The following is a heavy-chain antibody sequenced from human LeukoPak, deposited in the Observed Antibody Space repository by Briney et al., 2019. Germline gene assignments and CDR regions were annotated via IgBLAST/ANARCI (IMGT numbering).Heavy chain of an antibody. CDR3: AKDLVGGSMDV. V-gene: IGHV3-30*18. CDR2: TSYDGSNK. Sequence: GGSLRLSCAASGFTFSSYGMHWVRQAPGKGLEWVAVTSYDGSNKYYADSVKGRFIISRDNSKNTLYLQMNSLRAEDTAVYYCAKDLVGGSMDVWGQGTTVTVSS. D-gene: IGHD1-26*01. J-gene: IGHJ6*02. CDR1: GFTFSSYG.